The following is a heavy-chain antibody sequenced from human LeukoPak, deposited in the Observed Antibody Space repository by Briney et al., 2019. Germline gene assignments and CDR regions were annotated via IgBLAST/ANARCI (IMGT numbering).Heavy chain of an antibody. D-gene: IGHD3-9*01. CDR2: ISSSSSYI. CDR3: ARDHYDILTGYGINAFDI. CDR1: GFTFSSYA. V-gene: IGHV3-21*01. J-gene: IGHJ3*02. Sequence: GGSLRLSCAASGFTFSSYAMSWVRQAPGKGLEWVSSISSSSSYIYYADSVKGRFTISRDNAKNSLYLQMNSLRAEDTAVYYCARDHYDILTGYGINAFDIWGQGTMVTVSS.